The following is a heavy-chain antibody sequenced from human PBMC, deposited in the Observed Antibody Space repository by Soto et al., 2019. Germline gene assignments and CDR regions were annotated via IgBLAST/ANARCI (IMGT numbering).Heavy chain of an antibody. J-gene: IGHJ4*02. CDR2: ISYTTSRK. V-gene: IGHV3-48*04. Sequence: GESLTLSCTASGFSFSRSSMNWRRQAPGKGLEWISYISYTTSRKYYADSVKGRFTISRDNSKNSLYLQMNSLTVEDTAIYYCARDLGNYDSSGYFHYWGLGTQVTVSS. CDR1: GFSFSRSS. D-gene: IGHD3-22*01. CDR3: ARDLGNYDSSGYFHY.